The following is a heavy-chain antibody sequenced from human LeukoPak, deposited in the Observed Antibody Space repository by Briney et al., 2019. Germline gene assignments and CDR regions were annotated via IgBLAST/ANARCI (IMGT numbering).Heavy chain of an antibody. D-gene: IGHD3-10*01. CDR1: GFTFSSYG. Sequence: GGSLRLSCVASGFTFSSYGMSWVRQAPGKGLEWVSAISGSGGSTYYADSVKGRFTISRDNSKNTLYLQMNSLRAEDTAVYYCAKVFVWFGELTNLDYWGQGTLVTVSS. V-gene: IGHV3-23*01. J-gene: IGHJ4*02. CDR3: AKVFVWFGELTNLDY. CDR2: ISGSGGST.